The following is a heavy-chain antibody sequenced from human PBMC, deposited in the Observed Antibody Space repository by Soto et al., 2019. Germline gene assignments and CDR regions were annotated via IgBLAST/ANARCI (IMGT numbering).Heavy chain of an antibody. V-gene: IGHV1-3*01. CDR1: GYTFTSYA. CDR2: INAGNGNT. Sequence: EASVKVSCKASGYTFTSYAMHWVRQAPGQRLEWMGWINAGNGNTKYSQKFQGRVTMTRNTSISTAYMELSSLRSEDTVVYYCARGRPSYGDYLYAAFDIWGQGTMVTVSS. D-gene: IGHD4-17*01. CDR3: ARGRPSYGDYLYAAFDI. J-gene: IGHJ3*02.